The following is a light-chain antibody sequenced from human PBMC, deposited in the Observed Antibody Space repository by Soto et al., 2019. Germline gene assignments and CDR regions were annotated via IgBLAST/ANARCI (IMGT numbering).Light chain of an antibody. CDR1: SSDVGAYNY. V-gene: IGLV2-14*03. Sequence: QSVLTQPPSASGSPGQSVTIFCTGTSSDVGAYNYVSWYQHHPGKAPKLMIYDVSSRPSGVSNRFSGAKSGNTASLTISGLQTEDEADYYCSSYTSSSTPYVFGTGTKVTVL. CDR2: DVS. CDR3: SSYTSSSTPYV. J-gene: IGLJ1*01.